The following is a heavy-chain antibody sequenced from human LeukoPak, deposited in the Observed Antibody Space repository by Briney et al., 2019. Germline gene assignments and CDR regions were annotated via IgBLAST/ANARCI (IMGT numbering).Heavy chain of an antibody. CDR3: ARDLLGVTIPSY. Sequence: GGSLRLSCAASGFTVSSNYMSWVRQAPGKGLEWVSVIYSGGSTYYADSVKGRFTISRDNSKNTLYLQMNSLRAEDTAVYYCARDLLGVTIPSYWGQGTLVTVSS. CDR2: IYSGGST. J-gene: IGHJ4*02. D-gene: IGHD3-3*01. CDR1: GFTVSSNY. V-gene: IGHV3-66*02.